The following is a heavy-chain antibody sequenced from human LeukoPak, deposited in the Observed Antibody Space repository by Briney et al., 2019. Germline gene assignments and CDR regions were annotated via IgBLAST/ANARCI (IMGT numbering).Heavy chain of an antibody. D-gene: IGHD6-19*01. J-gene: IGHJ4*02. Sequence: SDTLSLTCTVSGGSISSYYGSWIRQPAGKGLEWIGRIYSSGSTNYNPSLKSRVTVSVDTSKNQFSLKLSSVTAADTAVYYCARGPRSSDWYSIDYWGRGTLVTVSS. CDR3: ARGPRSSDWYSIDY. V-gene: IGHV4-4*07. CDR1: GGSISSYY. CDR2: IYSSGST.